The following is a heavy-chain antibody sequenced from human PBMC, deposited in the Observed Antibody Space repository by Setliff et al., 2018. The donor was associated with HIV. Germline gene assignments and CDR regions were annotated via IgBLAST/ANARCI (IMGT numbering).Heavy chain of an antibody. J-gene: IGHJ4*02. D-gene: IGHD3-22*01. CDR2: IFSNGSA. V-gene: IGHV4-4*09. Sequence: SETLSLTCTVSGSSIRGSLWSWIRQPPGKGLEWIGYIFSNGSAKYNPALKSRVALSVDTSKNQFSLKLSSVTAADTAMYYCASVVLDLFDGSGYSDSWGQGTLVTVSS. CDR3: ASVVLDLFDGSGYSDS. CDR1: GSSIRGSL.